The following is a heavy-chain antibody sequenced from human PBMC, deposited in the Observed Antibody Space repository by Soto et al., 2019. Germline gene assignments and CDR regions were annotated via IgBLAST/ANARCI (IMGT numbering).Heavy chain of an antibody. V-gene: IGHV3-23*01. D-gene: IGHD2-2*01. Sequence: QLLESGGGLVQPGGSLRLSCAASGFTFSSYAMNWVRQAPGKGLEWVSTIDYTGGYSYSADSVKGRFTISRDKSQKTLDLQMNSLRAEDTAIYSCAKVPPWPYCSSVSCPFDYWGQGTLVTVSS. CDR2: IDYTGGYS. CDR3: AKVPPWPYCSSVSCPFDY. J-gene: IGHJ4*02. CDR1: GFTFSSYA.